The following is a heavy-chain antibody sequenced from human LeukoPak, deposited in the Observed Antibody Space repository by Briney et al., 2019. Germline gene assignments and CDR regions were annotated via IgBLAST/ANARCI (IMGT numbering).Heavy chain of an antibody. CDR2: IYYSGST. CDR1: GGSISSYY. V-gene: IGHV4-59*08. CDR3: ARHLYYYDSSGYRLDAFDI. Sequence: SETLSLTCTVSGGSISSYYWSWIRQPPGKGLEWIGYIYYSGSTNYNPSLKSRVTISVDTSKDQFSLKLSSVTAADTAVYYCARHLYYYDSSGYRLDAFDIWGQGTMVTVSS. J-gene: IGHJ3*02. D-gene: IGHD3-22*01.